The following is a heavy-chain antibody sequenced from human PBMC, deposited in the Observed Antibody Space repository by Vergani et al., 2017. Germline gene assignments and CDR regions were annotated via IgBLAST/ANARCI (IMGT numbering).Heavy chain of an antibody. Sequence: QVQLVESVGGVVQPGRSLRLSCAASGFTFSSYGMHWVRQAPGKGLEWVAVIWYDGSNKYYADSVKGRFTISRDNSKNTLYLQMNSLRAEDTAVYYCARAGYCSSTSCPDLRYFDLWGRGTLVTVSS. CDR1: GFTFSSYG. J-gene: IGHJ2*01. CDR2: IWYDGSNK. D-gene: IGHD2-2*01. V-gene: IGHV3-33*01. CDR3: ARAGYCSSTSCPDLRYFDL.